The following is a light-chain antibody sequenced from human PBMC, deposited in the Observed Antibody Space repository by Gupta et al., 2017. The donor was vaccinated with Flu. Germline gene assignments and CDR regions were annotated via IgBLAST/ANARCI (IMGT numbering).Light chain of an antibody. CDR2: KDT. J-gene: IGLJ3*02. CDR1: ALSKQY. CDR3: QSADITGATRV. V-gene: IGLV3-25*02. Sequence: YQLTQPPAMSLSPGQTATITCSGAALSKQYVYWYRQRPGQAPVLLIYKDTERASGIPDRISGSSSGTRVTLTIRGVQTEDEADHYCQSADITGATRVFGGGT.